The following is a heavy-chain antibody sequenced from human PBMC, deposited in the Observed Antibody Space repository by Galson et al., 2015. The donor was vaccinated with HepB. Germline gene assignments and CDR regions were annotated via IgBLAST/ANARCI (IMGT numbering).Heavy chain of an antibody. CDR2: IYIDGSST. V-gene: IGHV3-74*01. J-gene: IGHJ3*02. CDR3: AREDCSFTSCTNYDAFDI. Sequence: SLRLSCAASGFTFSRYWMHWVRQAPGKGLVCVSRIYIDGSSTIYADSVKGRFTISRDNTKNTLHLHMNSLRAEDTAVYYCAREDCSFTSCTNYDAFDIWGQGTVVTVSS. CDR1: GFTFSRYW. D-gene: IGHD2-2*01.